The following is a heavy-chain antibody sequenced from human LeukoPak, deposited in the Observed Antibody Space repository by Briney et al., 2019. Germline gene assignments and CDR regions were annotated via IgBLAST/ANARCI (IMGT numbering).Heavy chain of an antibody. CDR3: AKESFGVVGRKWFDP. V-gene: IGHV3-23*01. CDR2: ISGSGGSR. J-gene: IGHJ5*02. Sequence: PGGSLRLSCAASGVTFSSDAMSWVCQGPGKGLEWVSAISGSGGSRYYADSVKGRFTISRDNSKNTLYLQMNSLRAEDTAVYYCAKESFGVVGRKWFDPWGQGTLVTVSS. D-gene: IGHD2-2*01. CDR1: GVTFSSDA.